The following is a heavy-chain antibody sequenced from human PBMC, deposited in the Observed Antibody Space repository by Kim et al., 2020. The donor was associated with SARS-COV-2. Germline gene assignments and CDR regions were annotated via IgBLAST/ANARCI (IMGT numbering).Heavy chain of an antibody. CDR3: ARRYCRSASCYSRLDAFDI. D-gene: IGHD2-2*01. Sequence: KSRFTIARDNAKNTRYLQRNSLRAEDTAVYYCARRYCRSASCYSRLDAFDIWGQGTMVTVSS. V-gene: IGHV3-11*03. J-gene: IGHJ3*02.